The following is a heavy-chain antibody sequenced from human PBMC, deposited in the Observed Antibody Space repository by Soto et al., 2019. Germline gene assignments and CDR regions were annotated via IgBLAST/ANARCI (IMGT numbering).Heavy chain of an antibody. CDR3: ARHGAAAGTNWFDP. CDR2: IYYSGST. V-gene: IGHV4-39*01. CDR1: GGSISSSSYY. D-gene: IGHD6-13*01. J-gene: IGHJ5*02. Sequence: SETLSLTCTVSGGSISSSSYYWGWIRQPPGKGLEWIGSIYYSGSTYYNPSLKSRVTISVDTSKNQSSLKLSSVTAADTAVYYCARHGAAAGTNWFDPWGQGTLVTVSS.